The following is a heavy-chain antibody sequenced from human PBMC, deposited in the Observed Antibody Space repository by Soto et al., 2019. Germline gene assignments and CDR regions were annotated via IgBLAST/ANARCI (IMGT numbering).Heavy chain of an antibody. CDR3: ARVRQLVALDY. D-gene: IGHD6-6*01. J-gene: IGHJ4*02. CDR1: GFTFSSYS. CDR2: ISSSSSYI. Sequence: GGSLRLSCAASGFTFSSYSMNWARPAPGKGLESVSSISSSSSYIYYADSVKGRFTISRDNAKNSLYLQMNSLSAVDTAVYYCARVRQLVALDYWGQGTLVTVSS. V-gene: IGHV3-21*06.